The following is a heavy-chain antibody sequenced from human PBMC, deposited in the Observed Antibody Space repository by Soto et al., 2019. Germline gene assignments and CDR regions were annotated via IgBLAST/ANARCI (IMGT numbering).Heavy chain of an antibody. CDR3: ARGSAYSDYDLEY. Sequence: LRLSCAAAGFAFSTYAMTWVRQAPGKGLEWVSVISGSGGSSYYAASVKGRFTISRDNSKNTLFPQMNGLRAEDTAVYYCARGSAYSDYDLEYWGQGTLVTVSS. D-gene: IGHD4-17*01. CDR1: GFAFSTYA. J-gene: IGHJ4*02. CDR2: ISGSGGSS. V-gene: IGHV3-23*01.